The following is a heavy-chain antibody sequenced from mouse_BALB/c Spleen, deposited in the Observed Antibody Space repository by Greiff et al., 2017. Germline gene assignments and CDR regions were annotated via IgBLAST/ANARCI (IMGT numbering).Heavy chain of an antibody. CDR3: ARDGDYDEDYYAMDF. Sequence: EVQLVESGGGLVQPGGSRKLSCAASGFTFSSFGMHWVRQAPEKGLEWVAYISSGSSTIYYADTVKGRFTISRDNPKNTLFLQMTSLRSEDTAMYYCARDGDYDEDYYAMDFWGQGTSVTVSS. CDR2: ISSGSSTI. J-gene: IGHJ4*01. D-gene: IGHD2-4*01. V-gene: IGHV5-17*02. CDR1: GFTFSSFG.